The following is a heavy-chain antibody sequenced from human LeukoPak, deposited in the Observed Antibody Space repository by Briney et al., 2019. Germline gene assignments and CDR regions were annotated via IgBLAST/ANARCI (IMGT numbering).Heavy chain of an antibody. CDR3: ARGSWHTAMVDY. J-gene: IGHJ4*02. Sequence: PGGSLRLSCTVSGFTVSSNSMSWVRQAPGKGLEWVSFIYSDNTHYSDSVKGRFTISRDNSKNTLYLQMNSLRAEDTAVYYCARGSWHTAMVDYWGQGTLVTVSS. CDR1: GFTVSSNS. D-gene: IGHD5-18*01. V-gene: IGHV3-53*01. CDR2: IYSDNT.